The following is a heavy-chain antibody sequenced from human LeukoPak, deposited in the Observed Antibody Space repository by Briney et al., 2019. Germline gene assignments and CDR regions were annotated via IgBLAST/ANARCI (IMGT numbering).Heavy chain of an antibody. CDR2: ISYDGSNK. CDR1: GFTFSSYA. Sequence: GGSLRLSCAASGFTFSSYAMHWVRQAPGKGLEWVAVISYDGSNKYYADSVKGRFTISRDNSKNTLYLQMNSLRAEDTAVYYCARGAGQKWLSDYFDYWGQGTLVTVSS. D-gene: IGHD3-22*01. CDR3: ARGAGQKWLSDYFDY. J-gene: IGHJ4*02. V-gene: IGHV3-30*01.